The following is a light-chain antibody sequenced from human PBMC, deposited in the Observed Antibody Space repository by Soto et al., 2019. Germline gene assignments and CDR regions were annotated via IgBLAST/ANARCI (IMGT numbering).Light chain of an antibody. CDR3: QQLFDSPIT. CDR2: EAS. CDR1: HSINNR. J-gene: IGKJ5*01. Sequence: DIQMTQSPSTLSASVGDRVIITCRASHSINNRLAWYQQKPGKAPNLLIYEASSLESGVPSRFSATVSGTEFSLTITSLQPEDFATYYCQQLFDSPITFGQGTRLEIK. V-gene: IGKV1-5*03.